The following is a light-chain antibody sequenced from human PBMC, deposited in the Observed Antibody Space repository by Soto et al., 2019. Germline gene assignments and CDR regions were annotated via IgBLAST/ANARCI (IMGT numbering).Light chain of an antibody. Sequence: SYELTQPPSVSVAPGKTARITCWGNNIGSKSVHWYQQKPGQAPVLVIYYDSDRPSGIPERFSGSNAGNTATLTISRVEAGDDADYYCQVWDSSSVLYVFGTGTKLTVL. V-gene: IGLV3-21*04. J-gene: IGLJ1*01. CDR3: QVWDSSSVLYV. CDR2: YDS. CDR1: NIGSKS.